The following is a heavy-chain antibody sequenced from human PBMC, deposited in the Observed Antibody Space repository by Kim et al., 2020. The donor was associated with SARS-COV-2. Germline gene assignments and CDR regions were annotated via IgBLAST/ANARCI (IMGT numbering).Heavy chain of an antibody. CDR2: ISGSGGST. V-gene: IGHV3-23*01. CDR1: GFTFSSYA. J-gene: IGHJ1*01. D-gene: IGHD6-19*01. Sequence: GGSLRLSCAASGFTFSSYAMSWVRQAPGKGLEWVSAISGSGGSTYYADSVKGRFTISRDNSKNTLYLQMNSLRAEDTAVYYCAKLGSSGWYASTFQHWGQGTLVTVSS. CDR3: AKLGSSGWYASTFQH.